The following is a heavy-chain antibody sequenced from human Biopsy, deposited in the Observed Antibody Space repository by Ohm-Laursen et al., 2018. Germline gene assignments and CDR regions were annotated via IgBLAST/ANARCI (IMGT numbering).Heavy chain of an antibody. CDR3: TRGGYYYDSLAYYYWFDP. D-gene: IGHD3-22*01. J-gene: IGHJ5*02. CDR1: GYTFTSYH. V-gene: IGHV1-2*02. Sequence: SVKVSCKASGYTFTSYHVHWVRQAPGQGLEWMGWINARTGDTNYAQKFQGRVTMTRDTSISTAYVDLSSLRSDDTAVYYCTRGGYYYDSLAYYYWFDPWGQGTLVTVSS. CDR2: INARTGDT.